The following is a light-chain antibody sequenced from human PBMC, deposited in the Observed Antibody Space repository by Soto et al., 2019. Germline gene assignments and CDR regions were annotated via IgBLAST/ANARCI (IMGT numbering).Light chain of an antibody. CDR2: GAS. J-gene: IGKJ1*01. Sequence: EIVWTHSPGTLSFSPVEIATLSCRASQSVSSSYLGWYQQKPGQAPRLLIYGASSRATGIPDRFSGSGSGTEFTLTINSLQSEDFAVYYCQKYNNWPRKCGQGTTGAIK. CDR1: QSVSSSY. V-gene: IGKV3-20*01. CDR3: QKYNNWPRK.